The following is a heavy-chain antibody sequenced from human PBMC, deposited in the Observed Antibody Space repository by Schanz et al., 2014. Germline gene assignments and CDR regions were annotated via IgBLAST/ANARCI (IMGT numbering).Heavy chain of an antibody. CDR3: AKYRGYYRVSGSYRELEY. Sequence: QVQVVQSGGGLVKPGGSLRLSCAASGFVFGDYYMSWIRQAPGKGLEWVSAMNESHSTIYYADSVRGRFTISRDNAENTLFLQMNSLRAEDTAVYYGAKYRGYYRVSGSYRELEYWGQGTLVTVSS. CDR2: MNESHSTI. D-gene: IGHD3-10*01. CDR1: GFVFGDYY. J-gene: IGHJ4*02. V-gene: IGHV3-11*04.